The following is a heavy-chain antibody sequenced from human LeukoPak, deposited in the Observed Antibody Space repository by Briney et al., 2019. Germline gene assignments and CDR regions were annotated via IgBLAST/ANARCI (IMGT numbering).Heavy chain of an antibody. J-gene: IGHJ4*02. CDR1: GFTFSSYS. V-gene: IGHV3-15*01. CDR3: TTDEWN. Sequence: PGGSLRLSCAASGFTFSSYSMNWVRQAPGKGLEWVGHIKSKTDGGTINYAASVEGRFTISRDDSKNTLFLQMNSLKTEDTAVYYCTTDEWNWGQGTLVTVSS. D-gene: IGHD3-3*01. CDR2: IKSKTDGGTI.